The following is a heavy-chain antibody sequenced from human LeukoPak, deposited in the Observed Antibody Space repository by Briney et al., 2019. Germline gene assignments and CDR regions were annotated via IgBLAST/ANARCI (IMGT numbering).Heavy chain of an antibody. CDR3: ARVAAVGKGVFDY. D-gene: IGHD6-13*01. J-gene: IGHJ4*02. Sequence: GGSLRLSCAASGFTFGSYEMNWVRQAPGKGPEWVSYVSGSGSTIYYADSVKGRFTISRGNAKTSLYLQMNSLRVEDTAVYYCARVAAVGKGVFDYWGQGTLVTVSS. CDR1: GFTFGSYE. V-gene: IGHV3-48*03. CDR2: VSGSGSTI.